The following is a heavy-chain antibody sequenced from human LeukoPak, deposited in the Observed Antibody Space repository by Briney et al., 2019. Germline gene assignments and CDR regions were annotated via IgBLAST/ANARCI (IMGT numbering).Heavy chain of an antibody. D-gene: IGHD1-26*01. CDR2: ISSSSNYI. Sequence: GGSLRLSCAASGFTFSSYAMSWVRQAPGKGLEWVSSISSSSNYIYYADSVKGRFTISRDNAKNSLYLQMNSLRAEDTAVYYCARARGGSYLLDYWGQGTLVTVSS. CDR3: ARARGGSYLLDY. J-gene: IGHJ4*02. CDR1: GFTFSSYA. V-gene: IGHV3-21*01.